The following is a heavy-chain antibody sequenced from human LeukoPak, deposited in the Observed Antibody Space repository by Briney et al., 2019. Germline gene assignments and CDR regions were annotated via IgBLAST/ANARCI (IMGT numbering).Heavy chain of an antibody. CDR3: ARVFGIGAAGNVDY. CDR1: GFTFSSYA. Sequence: GGSLRLSCAASGFTFSSYAMHWVRQAPGKGLEWVAVISYDGSNKYYADSVKGRFTISRDNSKNTLYLQMNSLRAEDTAVYYCARVFGIGAAGNVDYWGQGTLVTVSS. J-gene: IGHJ4*02. V-gene: IGHV3-30*04. CDR2: ISYDGSNK. D-gene: IGHD6-13*01.